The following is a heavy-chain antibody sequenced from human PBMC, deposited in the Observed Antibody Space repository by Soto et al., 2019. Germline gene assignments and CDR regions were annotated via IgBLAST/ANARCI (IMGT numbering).Heavy chain of an antibody. CDR1: GFTFGGYA. D-gene: IGHD1-26*01. Sequence: EVQLLESGGGLVQPGGSLRLSCVASGFTFGGYAMSWVRQAPGKGLEWVSSITGGGDSTYSADSVKGRFTISRDNSENTLCLQMNSLRAEDTATYYCARPRTGSYGGQLDSWGQGTLVTVSS. CDR2: ITGGGDST. V-gene: IGHV3-23*01. J-gene: IGHJ4*02. CDR3: ARPRTGSYGGQLDS.